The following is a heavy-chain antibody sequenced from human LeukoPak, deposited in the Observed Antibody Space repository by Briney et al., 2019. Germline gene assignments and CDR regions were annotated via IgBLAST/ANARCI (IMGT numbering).Heavy chain of an antibody. D-gene: IGHD6-13*01. CDR2: ISGNGVST. V-gene: IGHV3-23*01. CDR3: AKRVHTSGWYAAFDY. Sequence: GGSLRLSCAASGFTFTIYAMSWVRQAPGKGLEWVSSISGNGVSTYYADSVKGRFTISRDNSKNTLYLQMNSLRAEDTALYYCAKRVHTSGWYAAFDYWGQGALVTVSS. CDR1: GFTFTIYA. J-gene: IGHJ4*02.